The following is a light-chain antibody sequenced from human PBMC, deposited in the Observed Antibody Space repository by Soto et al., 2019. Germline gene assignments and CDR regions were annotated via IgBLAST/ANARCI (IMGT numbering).Light chain of an antibody. V-gene: IGKV1-39*01. CDR1: QSISTY. CDR3: QQYHSYWT. CDR2: AAS. J-gene: IGKJ1*01. Sequence: DIQMTQSPPSLSASVGDRVTITCRASQSISTYLNWYQQKPGKAPKLLIYAASHLQSGVPSRFSGSGSGTDFTLTISSLQPDDFATYYCQQYHSYWTFGQGTKVDIK.